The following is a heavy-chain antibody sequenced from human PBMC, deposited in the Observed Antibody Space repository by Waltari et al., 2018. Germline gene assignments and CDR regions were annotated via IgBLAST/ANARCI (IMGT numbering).Heavy chain of an antibody. CDR1: GYTFTGYY. CDR2: INPNSGGT. D-gene: IGHD1-7*01. CDR3: ARVIWNYGVSAFDI. Sequence: VQLVQSGAEVKKPGASVKVSCKASGYTFTGYYMHWVRPAPGEGLEWMGWINPNSGGTNYAQKFQGRVTMTRDTSISTAYMELSRLRSDDTAVYYCARVIWNYGVSAFDIWGQGTMVTVSS. J-gene: IGHJ3*02. V-gene: IGHV1-2*02.